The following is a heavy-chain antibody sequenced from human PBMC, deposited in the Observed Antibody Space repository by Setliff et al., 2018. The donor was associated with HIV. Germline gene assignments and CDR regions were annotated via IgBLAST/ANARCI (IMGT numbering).Heavy chain of an antibody. J-gene: IGHJ4*02. D-gene: IGHD3-3*01. Sequence: AASVKVSCKASGYTFTDYYFHWVRQAPGQGLEWMGWVNPKFGGTLYAQKFRGRVTMTRDMSINTVYLELSSLSSDDTAVYYCARDLSTHWSGYSLGFWGPGTLVTVS. V-gene: IGHV1-2*02. CDR1: GYTFTDYY. CDR3: ARDLSTHWSGYSLGF. CDR2: VNPKFGGT.